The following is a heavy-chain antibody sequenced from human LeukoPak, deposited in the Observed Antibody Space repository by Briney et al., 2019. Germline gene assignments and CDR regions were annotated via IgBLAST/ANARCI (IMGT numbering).Heavy chain of an antibody. Sequence: PSEALSLTCTVSGGSISSYYWSWTRQPPGKGLEWIGYIYYSGSTNYNPSLKSRVTISVDTSKNQFSLKLSSVTAADTAVYYCARIEDYGGNSVNYWGQGTLVTVSS. J-gene: IGHJ4*02. V-gene: IGHV4-59*01. D-gene: IGHD4-23*01. CDR2: IYYSGST. CDR1: GGSISSYY. CDR3: ARIEDYGGNSVNY.